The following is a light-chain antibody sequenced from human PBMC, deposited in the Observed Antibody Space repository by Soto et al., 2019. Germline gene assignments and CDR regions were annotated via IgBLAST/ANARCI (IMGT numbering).Light chain of an antibody. CDR1: QSISSY. V-gene: IGKV1-39*01. Sequence: DIQMTQSPSSLSASVEDRVTITCRASQSISSYLYWYHQKPGKAPKLLIYAASSLQSGVPSRFSGSGSGRDFTLTISSLQPEDFATYYCLQVKSFPRPFGQGTKVE. CDR2: AAS. J-gene: IGKJ1*01. CDR3: LQVKSFPRP.